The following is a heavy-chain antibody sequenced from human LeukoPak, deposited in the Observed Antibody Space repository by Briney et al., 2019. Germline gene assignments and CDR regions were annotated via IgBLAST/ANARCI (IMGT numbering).Heavy chain of an antibody. CDR2: VESDASRT. J-gene: IGHJ6*02. CDR1: GFTLSDHW. V-gene: IGHV3-74*03. Sequence: GGSLRLSCVASGFTLSDHWRYWVRQGPSRGLAHVSRVESDASRTTYADSVKGRFTISRDDAKSTMYLQMNSLRVEDTAVYYCVKGGHKLDIQTTHYYYGLDVWGQGTTVAVS. D-gene: IGHD5-12*01. CDR3: VKGGHKLDIQTTHYYYGLDV.